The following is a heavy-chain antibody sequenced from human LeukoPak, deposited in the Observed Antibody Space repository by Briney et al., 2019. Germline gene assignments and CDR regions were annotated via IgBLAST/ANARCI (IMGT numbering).Heavy chain of an antibody. J-gene: IGHJ4*02. D-gene: IGHD1-26*01. CDR1: GFTFNSHA. CDR2: ISGSGTST. CDR3: AKKKIGSYYFDN. Sequence: GGSLRLSCAASGFTFNSHAMSWVRLAPGKGLERVSSISGSGTSTYSADSVKGRFTISRDNSKNTVYLQMNSLRAEDTAIYYCAKKKIGSYYFDNWGQGTLVTVSS. V-gene: IGHV3-23*01.